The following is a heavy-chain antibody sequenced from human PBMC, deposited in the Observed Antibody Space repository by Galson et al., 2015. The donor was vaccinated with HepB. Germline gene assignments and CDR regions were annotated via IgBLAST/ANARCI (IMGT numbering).Heavy chain of an antibody. CDR2: INHSGST. J-gene: IGHJ5*02. CDR1: GRSFSGYY. CDR3: ARGRYCSGGSCYGPRYWFDP. V-gene: IGHV4-34*01. D-gene: IGHD2-15*01. Sequence: ETLSLPCAVYGRSFSGYYWSWLRQPPGKGLEWIGEINHSGSTNYNPSLKSRVTISVDTSKNQFSLKLSSVTAADTAVYYCARGRYCSGGSCYGPRYWFDPWGQGTLVTVSS.